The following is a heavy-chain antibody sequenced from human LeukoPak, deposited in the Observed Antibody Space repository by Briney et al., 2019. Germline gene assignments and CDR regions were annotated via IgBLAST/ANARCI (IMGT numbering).Heavy chain of an antibody. J-gene: IGHJ4*02. CDR3: AKSIAAAGLVDY. D-gene: IGHD6-13*01. CDR2: ISSSGSTI. Sequence: GGSLRLSCAASGFTFSDYYMSWIRQAPGKGLEWVSYISSSGSTIYYADSVKGRFTISRDNSKNTLYLQMNSLRAEDTAVYYCAKSIAAAGLVDYWGQGTLVTVSS. CDR1: GFTFSDYY. V-gene: IGHV3-11*01.